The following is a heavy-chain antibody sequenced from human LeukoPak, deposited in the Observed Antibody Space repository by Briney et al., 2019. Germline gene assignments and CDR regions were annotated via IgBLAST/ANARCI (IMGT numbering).Heavy chain of an antibody. CDR2: INPNSGNT. V-gene: IGHV1-8*03. CDR3: ARRWTRGYSSGWPLGY. Sequence: ASVKVSCKASGYSFTGYYIHWVRQAPGQGLAWMGWINPNSGNTGYAQKFQGRVTITRNTSISTAYMELSSLRSEDTAVYYCARRWTRGYSSGWPLGYWGQGTLVTVSS. CDR1: GYSFTGYY. J-gene: IGHJ4*02. D-gene: IGHD6-19*01.